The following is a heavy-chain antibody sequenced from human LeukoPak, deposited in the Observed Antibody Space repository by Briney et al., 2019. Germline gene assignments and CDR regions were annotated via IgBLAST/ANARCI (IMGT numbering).Heavy chain of an antibody. J-gene: IGHJ4*02. CDR1: GGSISSGGYY. V-gene: IGHV4-31*03. CDR3: ARDREGLRLDY. CDR2: IYYSGST. Sequence: SETLSLTCTVSGGSISSGGYYWSWIRQHPGKGLEWIGYIYYSGSTYYNPSLKSRVTISVDASKNQFSLKLSSVTAADTAVYYCARDREGLRLDYWGQGTLVTVSS. D-gene: IGHD4-17*01.